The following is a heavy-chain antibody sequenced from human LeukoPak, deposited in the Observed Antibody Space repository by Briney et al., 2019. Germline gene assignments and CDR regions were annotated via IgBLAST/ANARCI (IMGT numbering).Heavy chain of an antibody. Sequence: GASVRVSCKTSGYTFTNYDINWVRQATGQGLEWMGWMNPNSGNTGYAQKFQGRVTMTRNTSISTAYMELSSLRSEDTAVYYCAGPLCSSPDSHPPECFAPWAQGPLVTVSS. CDR3: AGPLCSSPDSHPPECFAP. CDR2: MNPNSGNT. CDR1: GYTFTNYD. D-gene: IGHD2-2*01. J-gene: IGHJ5*02. V-gene: IGHV1-8*01.